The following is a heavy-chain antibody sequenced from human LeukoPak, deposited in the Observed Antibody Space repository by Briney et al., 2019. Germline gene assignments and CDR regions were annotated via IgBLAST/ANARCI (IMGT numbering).Heavy chain of an antibody. CDR3: AKDRDDYGDFAFDY. D-gene: IGHD4-17*01. J-gene: IGHJ4*02. CDR2: ISRSGDVT. V-gene: IGHV3-23*01. Sequence: GGSLRLSCAAYGFTFSIYVMNWVRQAPGEGLEWVSGISRSGDVTYYAEAVKGRFTISRDNSKNTLYLQIDGLRAEDTAIYYCAKDRDDYGDFAFDYWGQGTLVTVSS. CDR1: GFTFSIYV.